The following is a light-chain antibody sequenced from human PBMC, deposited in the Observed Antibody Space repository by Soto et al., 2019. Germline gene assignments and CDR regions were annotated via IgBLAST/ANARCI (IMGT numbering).Light chain of an antibody. V-gene: IGLV2-14*01. J-gene: IGLJ2*01. CDR3: SSYTSSSTYLV. CDR2: DVI. CDR1: SSDVGAYNY. Sequence: QSALTQPASVSGSPGQSITISCTGTSSDVGAYNYVSWYQQHPGKAPKLMIYDVINRPSGVSTRFSGSKSGNTASLTISGLQAEDEAHYYCSSYTSSSTYLVFGGGTKLTVL.